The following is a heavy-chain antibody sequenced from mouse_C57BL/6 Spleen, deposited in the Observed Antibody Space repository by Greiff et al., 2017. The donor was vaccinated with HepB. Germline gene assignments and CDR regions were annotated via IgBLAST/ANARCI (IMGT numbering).Heavy chain of an antibody. CDR2: INPSSGYT. J-gene: IGHJ3*01. CDR1: GYTFTSHT. V-gene: IGHV1-4*01. Sequence: QVQLKESGAELARPGASVKMSCKASGYTFTSHTKHWVKQRPGQGLEWIGYINPSSGYTKYNQKFKDKATLTADKSSSTAYMQLSSLTSEDSAVYYCARDGYDAGFAYWGQGTLVTVSA. CDR3: ARDGYDAGFAY. D-gene: IGHD2-2*01.